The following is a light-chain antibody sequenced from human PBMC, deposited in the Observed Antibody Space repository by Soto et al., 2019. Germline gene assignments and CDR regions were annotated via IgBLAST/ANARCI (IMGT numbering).Light chain of an antibody. CDR1: TGAVTSGHY. CDR2: ETS. CDR3: LLSXPTTRV. J-gene: IGLJ2*01. Sequence: QAVVTQEPSLTVSPGGTVTLTCASSTGAVTSGHYPYWFQQKPGQAPRTLIYETSTKQSWTPARFSGSLLGGKAVLTLSGAHPXDXXDYYCLLSXPTTRVFGGGTKLTVL. V-gene: IGLV7-46*01.